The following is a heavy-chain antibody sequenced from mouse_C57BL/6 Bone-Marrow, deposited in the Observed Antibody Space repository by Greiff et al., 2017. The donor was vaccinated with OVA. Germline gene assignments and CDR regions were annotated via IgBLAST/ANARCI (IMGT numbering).Heavy chain of an antibody. J-gene: IGHJ1*03. CDR1: GYAFTNYL. V-gene: IGHV1-54*01. D-gene: IGHD1-1*01. CDR2: INPGSGGT. Sequence: QVQLQQSGAELVRPGTSVKVSCKVSGYAFTNYLIEWVKQRPGQGLEWIGVINPGSGGTNYNEKFKGKATRTADKSSSTAYMQLSSLTSEDSAVYYCAGAPLLLRWYFDVWGKGTTVTVSS. CDR3: AGAPLLLRWYFDV.